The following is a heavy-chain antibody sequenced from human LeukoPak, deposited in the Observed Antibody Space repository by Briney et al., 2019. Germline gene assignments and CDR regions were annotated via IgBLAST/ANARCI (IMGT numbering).Heavy chain of an antibody. CDR1: GFTFSDYY. V-gene: IGHV3-11*04. D-gene: IGHD3-3*01. CDR3: AKDKVCSGYPIFDY. CDR2: ISSSGSTI. Sequence: PGGTLRLSCAASGFTFSDYYMSWIRQAPGKGLEWVSYISSSGSTIHYADSVKGRFTISRDSAKNLLYLQMNSLRAEDTAVYYCAKDKVCSGYPIFDYWSQGTLVTVSS. J-gene: IGHJ4*02.